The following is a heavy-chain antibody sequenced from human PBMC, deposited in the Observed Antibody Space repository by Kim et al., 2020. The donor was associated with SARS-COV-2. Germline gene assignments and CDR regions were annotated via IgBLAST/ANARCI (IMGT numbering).Heavy chain of an antibody. CDR1: GYTFTSYA. J-gene: IGHJ4*02. V-gene: IGHV1-3*01. Sequence: ASVKVSCKASGYTFTSYAMHWVRQAPGQRLEWMGWINAGNGNTKYSQKFQGRVTITRDTSASTAYMELSSLRSEDTAVYYCARDRYGSGSYYNYYFDYWGQGTLVTVSS. D-gene: IGHD3-10*01. CDR3: ARDRYGSGSYYNYYFDY. CDR2: INAGNGNT.